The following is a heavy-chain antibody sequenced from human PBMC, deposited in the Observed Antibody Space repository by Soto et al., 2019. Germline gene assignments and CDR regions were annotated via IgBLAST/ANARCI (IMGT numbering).Heavy chain of an antibody. D-gene: IGHD3-3*01. Sequence: EVQLVESGGGLVKPGGSLRLSCAASGFTFSSYSMNWVRQAPGKGLEWVSSISSSSSYIYYADSVKGRFTISRDNAKNSLYLQMNSLRAEDTAVYYCARDSARITIFGADPWGQGTLVTVSS. CDR1: GFTFSSYS. CDR3: ARDSARITIFGADP. J-gene: IGHJ5*02. CDR2: ISSSSSYI. V-gene: IGHV3-21*01.